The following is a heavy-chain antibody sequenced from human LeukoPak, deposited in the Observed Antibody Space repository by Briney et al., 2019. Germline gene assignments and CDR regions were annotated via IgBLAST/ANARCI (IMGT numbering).Heavy chain of an antibody. J-gene: IGHJ4*02. Sequence: SETLSLTCTVSGGSISSGGYYWSWIRQPPGKGLEWIGYIYHSGSTYYNPSLKSRVTISVDRSKNQFSLKLSSVTAADTAVYYCAGERGEEYSSGWYKRNYFDNWGQGIRVTVSS. CDR2: IYHSGST. CDR3: AGERGEEYSSGWYKRNYFDN. CDR1: GGSISSGGYY. D-gene: IGHD6-19*01. V-gene: IGHV4-30-2*01.